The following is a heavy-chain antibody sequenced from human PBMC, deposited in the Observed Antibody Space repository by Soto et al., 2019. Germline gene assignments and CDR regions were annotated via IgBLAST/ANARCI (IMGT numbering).Heavy chain of an antibody. CDR2: IKKKADGGTT. J-gene: IGHJ4*02. D-gene: IGHD6-19*01. CDR3: TTPSRFSSGWFFDS. CDR1: GFTFSNAW. V-gene: IGHV3-15*01. Sequence: EVQLVESGGGLVEPGGSLRLSCVGSGFTFSNAWMTWVRQAPGKGLEWVGRIKKKADGGTTDYAAPAKGRFTISRDDXXDTTYLQMNSLKPEDTAVYYCTTPSRFSSGWFFDSWGQGTLVTVSS.